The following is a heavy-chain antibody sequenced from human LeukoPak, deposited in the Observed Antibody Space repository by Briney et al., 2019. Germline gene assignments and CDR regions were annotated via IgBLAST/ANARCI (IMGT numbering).Heavy chain of an antibody. Sequence: ASETLSLTCTVSGGSISSYYWSWIRQPPGKGLEWIGYIYYSGSTNYNPSLNSPVTIRVDTSKNHFSLTLSTVTAAEAAVYSCARTSGYSYGYGFDYWVQGTLVTVSS. CDR2: IYYSGST. CDR3: ARTSGYSYGYGFDY. V-gene: IGHV4-59*01. CDR1: GGSISSYY. D-gene: IGHD5-18*01. J-gene: IGHJ4*02.